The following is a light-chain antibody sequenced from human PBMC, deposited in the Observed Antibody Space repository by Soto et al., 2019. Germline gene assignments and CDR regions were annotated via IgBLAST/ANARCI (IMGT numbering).Light chain of an antibody. V-gene: IGKV1-9*01. CDR2: AAS. CDR3: QQLNSYPRT. Sequence: DLQLTQSPSFLSASVGDRVTIACRASQGISSFLAWYQQKPGKAPELLIYAASTLQRGVPSRFSGSGSGTEFTLTISSLQPEDFATYYCQQLNSYPRTFGGGTKVEIK. J-gene: IGKJ4*01. CDR1: QGISSF.